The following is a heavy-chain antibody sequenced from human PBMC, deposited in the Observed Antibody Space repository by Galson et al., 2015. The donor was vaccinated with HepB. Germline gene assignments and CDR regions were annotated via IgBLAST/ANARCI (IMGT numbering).Heavy chain of an antibody. CDR2: IKSKGYGGTI. Sequence: SLRLSCAGSGFTFGDYGMSWVRQAPGKGLEWVGLIKSKGYGGTIEYAASVKDRFTISRDDSKSIAYLQMNSLKTEDTAVYYCTRAMYYDILTGYHFDYWGQGTLVTVSS. D-gene: IGHD3-9*01. CDR3: TRAMYYDILTGYHFDY. J-gene: IGHJ4*02. V-gene: IGHV3-49*04. CDR1: GFTFGDYG.